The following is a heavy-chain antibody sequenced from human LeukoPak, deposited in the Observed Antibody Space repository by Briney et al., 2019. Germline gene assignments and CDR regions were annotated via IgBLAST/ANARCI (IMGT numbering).Heavy chain of an antibody. Sequence: PSQTPSLTCAIPGDNVSINRATWSSIRQPPTRGLEWLGRTYNRCKWYSDYAVSGRSRLTSNPDTSKNQFSLQLNSVTPDDTAVYYCARGVGAAWKVFDYWGQGTLVTVSS. J-gene: IGHJ4*02. CDR2: TYNRCKWYS. CDR3: ARGVGAAWKVFDY. V-gene: IGHV6-1*01. D-gene: IGHD3-10*01. CDR1: GDNVSINRAT.